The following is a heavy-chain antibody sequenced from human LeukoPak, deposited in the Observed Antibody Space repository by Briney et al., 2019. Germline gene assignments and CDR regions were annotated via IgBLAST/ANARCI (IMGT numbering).Heavy chain of an antibody. D-gene: IGHD3-22*01. Sequence: PSETLSLTCTVSGGSISSGGYYWSWIRQHPGKGLEWIGYIYYSGSTYHNPSLKSRVTISVDTSKNQFSLKLSSVTAADTAVYYCARDLRSNYYDSSGYYLSDYYYMDVWGKGTTVTVSS. CDR3: ARDLRSNYYDSSGYYLSDYYYMDV. V-gene: IGHV4-31*03. CDR2: IYYSGST. CDR1: GGSISSGGYY. J-gene: IGHJ6*03.